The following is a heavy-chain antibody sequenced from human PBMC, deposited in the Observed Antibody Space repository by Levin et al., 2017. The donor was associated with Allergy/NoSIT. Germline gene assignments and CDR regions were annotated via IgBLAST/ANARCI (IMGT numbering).Heavy chain of an antibody. V-gene: IGHV3-30*18. CDR1: GFQFSLYG. Sequence: LSLTCAASGFQFSLYGMHWVRQAPGKGLEWVALIVFDGNDQYYADSVKGRFTISRDNSKNTLYLQMSSLSENDTAIDYCAKRGYCSGNTCQSHDAIDVWGQGTLVIVSS. CDR2: IVFDGNDQ. D-gene: IGHD2-15*01. CDR3: AKRGYCSGNTCQSHDAIDV. J-gene: IGHJ3*01.